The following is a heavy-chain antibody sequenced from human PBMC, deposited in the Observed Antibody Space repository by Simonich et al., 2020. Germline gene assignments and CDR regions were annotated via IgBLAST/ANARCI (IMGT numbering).Heavy chain of an antibody. V-gene: IGHV3-21*01. CDR3: ARDTSYYGSGSYYFDY. CDR1: GFTFSSYS. J-gene: IGHJ4*02. CDR2: IISSSSYI. Sequence: GGGLVKPGGSLRLSCAASGFTFSSYSMNWVRQAPGKGLEWVSSIISSSSYIYYADSVKGLFTISRDNAKNSLYLQMNSLRAEDTAVYYCARDTSYYGSGSYYFDYWGQGTLVTVSS. D-gene: IGHD3-10*01.